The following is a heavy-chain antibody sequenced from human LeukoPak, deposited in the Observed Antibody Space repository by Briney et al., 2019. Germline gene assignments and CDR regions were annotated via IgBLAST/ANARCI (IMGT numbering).Heavy chain of an antibody. Sequence: ASVKASCKASGYTFTGYYMHWVRQAPGQGLEWMGWINPNSGGTNYAQKFQGRVTMTRDTSISTAYMELSRLRSDDTAVYYCASSNYYDSSGYYYWRVYFDYWGQGTLVTVSS. J-gene: IGHJ4*02. V-gene: IGHV1-2*02. CDR2: INPNSGGT. CDR1: GYTFTGYY. CDR3: ASSNYYDSSGYYYWRVYFDY. D-gene: IGHD3-22*01.